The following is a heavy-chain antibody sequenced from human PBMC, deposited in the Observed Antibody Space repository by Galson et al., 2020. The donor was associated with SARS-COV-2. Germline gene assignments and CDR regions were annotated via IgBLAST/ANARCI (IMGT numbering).Heavy chain of an antibody. J-gene: IGHJ6*02. CDR1: GFTFSNYW. V-gene: IGHV3-74*01. CDR2: IDTDGSST. CDR3: AKVLSSAYYGMDV. D-gene: IGHD3-9*01. Sequence: GGSLRLSCAASGFTFSNYWMHWVRQAPGKGLVWVSRIDTDGSSTSYADGVTGRFTISRDNAKNTLYLQMNSLRAEDTAVYCCAKVLSSAYYGMDVWGQGTTVTVSS.